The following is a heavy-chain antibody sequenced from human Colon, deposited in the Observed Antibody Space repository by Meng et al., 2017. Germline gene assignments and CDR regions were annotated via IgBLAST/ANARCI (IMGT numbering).Heavy chain of an antibody. V-gene: IGHV3-73*02. CDR2: IRTKPNDYAT. D-gene: IGHD1-14*01. CDR3: STGDYCGF. Sequence: EVQRGESGGGPVQPGGSLELSCVASGFTFSGSAMNWVRQTSGKGLEWVGRIRTKPNDYATAYAPSVRGRFTISRDDSKNTVYLQMNSLKIEDTAVYYCSTGDYCGFWGQGTLVTVSS. J-gene: IGHJ4*02. CDR1: GFTFSGSA.